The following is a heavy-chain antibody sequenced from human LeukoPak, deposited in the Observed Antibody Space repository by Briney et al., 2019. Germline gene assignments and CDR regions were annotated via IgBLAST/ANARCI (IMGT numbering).Heavy chain of an antibody. V-gene: IGHV3-15*01. CDR2: IKSKTDGGTT. Sequence: GGSLRLSCAASGFTFSNAWMSWVRQAPGKGLEWVGRIKSKTDGGTTDYAAPVKGRFTISRDDSKNTLYLQMNSLKTEDTAVYCCTTLGDIVVVPAAEHFDYWGQGTLVTVSS. D-gene: IGHD2-2*01. J-gene: IGHJ4*02. CDR1: GFTFSNAW. CDR3: TTLGDIVVVPAAEHFDY.